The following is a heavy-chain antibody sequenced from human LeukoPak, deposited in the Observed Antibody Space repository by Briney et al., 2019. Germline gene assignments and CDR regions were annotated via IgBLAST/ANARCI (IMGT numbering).Heavy chain of an antibody. D-gene: IGHD3-9*01. CDR2: IYHSGST. CDR1: GGSISSSNW. V-gene: IGHV4-4*02. CDR3: ASRNYDILTGYWVYFDY. Sequence: SGTLSLTCAVSGGSISSSNWWSWVRQPPGKGLEWIGEIYHSGSTNYNPSLKSRVTISVDKSKNQLSLKLSSVTAADTAVYYCASRNYDILTGYWVYFDYWGQGTLVTVSS. J-gene: IGHJ4*02.